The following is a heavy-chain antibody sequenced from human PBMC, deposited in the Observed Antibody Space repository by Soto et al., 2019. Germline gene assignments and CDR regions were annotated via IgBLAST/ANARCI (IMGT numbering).Heavy chain of an antibody. J-gene: IGHJ4*02. D-gene: IGHD5-12*01. CDR3: ARRSSGFDQ. Sequence: EVQLVQSGAEVKKPGESLKISCEGSGYSFSSYWIAWVRQMPGKGLEWMGIIYPGDSDTRYSPSFQGQVTISADKSTRISYLQWSSLKASDTAMYYCARRSSGFDQWGQGTLVTVSS. V-gene: IGHV5-51*03. CDR2: IYPGDSDT. CDR1: GYSFSSYW.